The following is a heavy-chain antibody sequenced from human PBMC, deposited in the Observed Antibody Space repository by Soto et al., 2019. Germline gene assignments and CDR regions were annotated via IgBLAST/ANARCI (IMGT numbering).Heavy chain of an antibody. Sequence: ECLKISFEGSGYSLASYWIGWVRQIPGKDLEWMGVIYPGDSDTRYSPSFQGQVTISADKSLRTAYLQWTSLKASDTALYYCARTRSFTLGFYYDGMDVWGQGTTVTVSS. J-gene: IGHJ6*02. V-gene: IGHV5-51*01. CDR2: IYPGDSDT. CDR1: GYSLASYW. CDR3: ARTRSFTLGFYYDGMDV. D-gene: IGHD6-6*01.